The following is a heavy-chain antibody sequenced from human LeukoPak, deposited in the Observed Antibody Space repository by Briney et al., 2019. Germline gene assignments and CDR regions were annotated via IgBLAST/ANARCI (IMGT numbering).Heavy chain of an antibody. CDR3: ARTDDSGSYYTN. D-gene: IGHD3-10*01. Sequence: ASVKISFKASGYTFTTYAMHWVRQAPGQRPEWIGWLNAYDGDTKSSQRFQDRLTITWDTSASTAYMEMISLRSEDTAIYYCARTDDSGSYYTNWGQGTLVTVSS. CDR1: GYTFTTYA. V-gene: IGHV1-3*01. J-gene: IGHJ4*02. CDR2: LNAYDGDT.